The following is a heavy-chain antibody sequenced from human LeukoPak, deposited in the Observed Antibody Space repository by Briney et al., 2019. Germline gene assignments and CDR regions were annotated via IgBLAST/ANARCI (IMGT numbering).Heavy chain of an antibody. V-gene: IGHV3-23*01. CDR1: GFTFSSYA. CDR2: ISGSGGST. D-gene: IGHD5-12*01. Sequence: GGSLRLSCAASGFTFSSYAMNWVRQAPGKGLEWVSAISGSGGSTYYADSVKGRFTISRDNSKNTLYLQMNSLRAEDTAVYYCAKFPDSGYDWFGGWGQGTLVTVSS. CDR3: AKFPDSGYDWFGG. J-gene: IGHJ4*02.